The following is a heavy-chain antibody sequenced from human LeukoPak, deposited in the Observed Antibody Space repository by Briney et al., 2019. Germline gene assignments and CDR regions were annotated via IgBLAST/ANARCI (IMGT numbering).Heavy chain of an antibody. J-gene: IGHJ4*02. Sequence: TGGSLRLSCAASGFTFSDYYMSWIRQAPGKGLEWVSYISSSSSYTNYADSVKGRFTISRDNAKNSLYLQMNSLRAEDTAVYYCAKDLTYYYDISGSYYGYYFDYWGQGTLVTVSS. CDR2: ISSSSSYT. CDR1: GFTFSDYY. V-gene: IGHV3-11*06. CDR3: AKDLTYYYDISGSYYGYYFDY. D-gene: IGHD3-22*01.